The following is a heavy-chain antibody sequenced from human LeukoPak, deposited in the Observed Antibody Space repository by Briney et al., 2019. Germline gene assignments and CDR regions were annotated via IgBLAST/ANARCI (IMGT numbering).Heavy chain of an antibody. CDR2: ISAYNGNT. V-gene: IGHV1-18*01. J-gene: IGHJ6*03. CDR1: GYTFTSYA. D-gene: IGHD3-10*01. Sequence: ASVKVSCKASGYTFTSYAMNWVRQAPGQGLEWMGWISAYNGNTNYAQKLQGRVTMTTDTSTSTAYMELRSLRSDDTAVYYCARVRYYGSGSYNYYYYMDVWGKGTTVTISS. CDR3: ARVRYYGSGSYNYYYYMDV.